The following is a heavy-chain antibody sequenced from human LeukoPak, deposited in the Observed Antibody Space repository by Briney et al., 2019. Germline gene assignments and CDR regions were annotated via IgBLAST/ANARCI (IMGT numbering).Heavy chain of an antibody. Sequence: GGSLRLSCAASGFTFRNYGMSWVRQAPGKGLEWVSVVSDSGSSAYYTDSLKGRFTISRDNAKNSLYLQMNSLRGEDTAVYYCTRELGVDWGQGTLVTVSS. V-gene: IGHV3-23*01. CDR2: VSDSGSSA. CDR1: GFTFRNYG. D-gene: IGHD3-10*01. CDR3: TRELGVD. J-gene: IGHJ4*02.